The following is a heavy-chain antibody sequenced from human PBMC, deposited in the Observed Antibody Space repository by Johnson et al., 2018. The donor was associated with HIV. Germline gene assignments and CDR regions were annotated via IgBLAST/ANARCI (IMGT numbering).Heavy chain of an antibody. J-gene: IGHJ3*02. CDR2: IGTAGDT. Sequence: VQLVESGGGVVQPGRSLRLSCAASGFTFSSYAMHWVRQATGKGLEWVSAIGTAGDTYYPGSVKGRFTISRENAKNSLYLQMNSLRAEDTAVYYCVRDLVVGDHSAPLTHAFDTWGQGTMVTVSS. D-gene: IGHD1-26*01. CDR1: GFTFSSYA. CDR3: VRDLVVGDHSAPLTHAFDT. V-gene: IGHV3-13*01.